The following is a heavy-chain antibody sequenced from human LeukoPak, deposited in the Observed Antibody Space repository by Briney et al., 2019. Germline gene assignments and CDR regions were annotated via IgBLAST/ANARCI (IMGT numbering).Heavy chain of an antibody. CDR3: TRDRGTYNWFDP. CDR2: IKSKTDGGTT. V-gene: IGHV3-15*01. J-gene: IGHJ5*02. CDR1: GFTFSNAW. Sequence: PGGSLRLSCAASGFTFSNAWMSWVRQAPGKGLEWVGRIKSKTDGGTTDYAAPVKGRFTISRDDSKNTLYLQMNSLKTEDTALYYCTRDRGTYNWFDPWGQGTLVTVSS. D-gene: IGHD2-15*01.